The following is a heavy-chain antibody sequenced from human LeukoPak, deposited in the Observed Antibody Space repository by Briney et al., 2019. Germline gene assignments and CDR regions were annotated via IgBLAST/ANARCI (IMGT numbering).Heavy chain of an antibody. CDR1: GLSFSDHW. V-gene: IGHV3-7*01. J-gene: IGHJ4*02. CDR2: IKQDGSVK. CDR3: ARVPTPYCFDY. Sequence: GGSLRLSCAASGLSFSDHWMTWVRHPPGKGLEWVATIKQDGSVKYYLDSVKGRFTISRDNAKNSLYLQMNSLGAEDTAVYYCARVPTPYCFDYWGQGTLVTVSS.